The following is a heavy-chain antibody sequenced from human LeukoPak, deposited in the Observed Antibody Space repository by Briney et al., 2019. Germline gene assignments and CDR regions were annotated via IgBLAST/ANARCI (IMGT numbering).Heavy chain of an antibody. V-gene: IGHV3-53*01. CDR3: ARDLSAAFDF. Sequence: GGSLRLSCAASGFTVSSNYMSWVRQAPGKGLEWVSVIYSGGSTYYADSVKGRFSISRDDSKNTLFLDMSNLRVEDTALYYCARDLSAAFDFWGQGVLVTVSS. CDR1: GFTVSSNY. CDR2: IYSGGST. D-gene: IGHD6-19*01. J-gene: IGHJ4*02.